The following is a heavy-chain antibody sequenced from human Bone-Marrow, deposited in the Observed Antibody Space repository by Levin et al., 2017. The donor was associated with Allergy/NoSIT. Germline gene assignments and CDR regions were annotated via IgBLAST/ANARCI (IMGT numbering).Heavy chain of an antibody. D-gene: IGHD3-22*01. Sequence: LSLTCAASGILFSSYDMNWVRQAPGKGLEWVSSISAGGNYIYYADAVKGRFTISRDNAKNSLFLQMNSLRAEDTAVYYCASWAMYHYDRSAFDYFYYAMDVWGQGTTVTVSS. CDR1: GILFSSYD. V-gene: IGHV3-21*01. CDR3: ASWAMYHYDRSAFDYFYYAMDV. CDR2: ISAGGNYI. J-gene: IGHJ6*02.